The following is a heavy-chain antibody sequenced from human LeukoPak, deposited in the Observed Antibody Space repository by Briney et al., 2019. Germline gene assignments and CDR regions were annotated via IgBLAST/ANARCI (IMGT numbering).Heavy chain of an antibody. V-gene: IGHV3-21*01. CDR2: IDYDSSHI. Sequence: PGGSLRLSCAASGFTFSTSAMNWGRQVPGKGLEWVSSIDYDSSHIYYAASVRGRFTISRDNARDSVYLQMDSLRVEDTAVYYCTRDPLRYLRVGHYDYWGQGTLVAVSS. CDR3: TRDPLRYLRVGHYDY. D-gene: IGHD3-9*01. CDR1: GFTFSTSA. J-gene: IGHJ4*02.